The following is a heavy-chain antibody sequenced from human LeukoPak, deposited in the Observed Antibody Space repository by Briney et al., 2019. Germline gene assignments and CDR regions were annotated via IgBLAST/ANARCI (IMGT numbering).Heavy chain of an antibody. J-gene: IGHJ4*02. CDR3: ARGLYYYGSGRSGIGY. CDR2: NPNSGNT. V-gene: IGHV1-8*01. D-gene: IGHD3-10*01. Sequence: NPNSGNTGYAQKFQGRVTMTRNTSISTAYMELSSLRSEDTAVYYCARGLYYYGSGRSGIGYWGQGTLVTVSS.